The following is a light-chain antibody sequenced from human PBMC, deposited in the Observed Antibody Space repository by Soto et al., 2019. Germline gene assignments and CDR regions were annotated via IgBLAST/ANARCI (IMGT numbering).Light chain of an antibody. J-gene: IGKJ4*01. V-gene: IGKV3-11*01. Sequence: EIVLTQSPATLSLSPGERATLSCRASQSVSSYLAWYQQKPGQAPRLLIYDASNRATGIPARFSGSGSGTDFTLTISSLEPEDFAVYYCHKRSNCTFGGGTKVEIK. CDR1: QSVSSY. CDR3: HKRSNCT. CDR2: DAS.